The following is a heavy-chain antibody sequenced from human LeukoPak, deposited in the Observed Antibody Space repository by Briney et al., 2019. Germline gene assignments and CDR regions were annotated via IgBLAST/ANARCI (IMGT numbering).Heavy chain of an antibody. D-gene: IGHD5-12*01. V-gene: IGHV4-34*01. J-gene: IGHJ4*02. CDR2: INHSGST. CDR3: ARDGGYEPFDY. CDR1: GGSLSGYS. Sequence: SETLSLTCAGYGGSLSGYSWSWLRQPPGKGLEWIGEINHSGSTKTNPSLKSRVSISVDTSKNQFSLILRSVTAADTGVYYCARDGGYEPFDYWGQGTLVTVSS.